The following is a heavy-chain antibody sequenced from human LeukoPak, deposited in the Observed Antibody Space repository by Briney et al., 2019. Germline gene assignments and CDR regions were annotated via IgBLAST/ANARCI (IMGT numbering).Heavy chain of an antibody. D-gene: IGHD3-3*01. CDR1: GFTFSSYA. CDR2: INGSGGST. J-gene: IGHJ6*03. CDR3: AKIGRSYDFWTGYYEEEVDYMDV. V-gene: IGHV3-23*01. Sequence: PGGSLRLSCAASGFTFSSYAMSWVRQAPGKGLEWVSDINGSGGSTYYADSVKGRFTISRDNSKNTLYLQMNSLRAEDTAVYYCAKIGRSYDFWTGYYEEEVDYMDVWGKGTTVTVSS.